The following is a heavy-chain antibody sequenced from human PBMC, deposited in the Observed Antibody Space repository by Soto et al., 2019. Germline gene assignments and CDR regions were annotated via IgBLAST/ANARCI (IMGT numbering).Heavy chain of an antibody. V-gene: IGHV4-30-4*01. Sequence: SETLSLTCTVSGGSISSGDYYWSWIRQPPGKGLEWIGYIYYSGSTYYNPSLKSRVTISVDTSKNQFSLKLSSVTAADTAVYYCARGIYCSGGSCYFPVGYFDYWGQGTLVTVSS. CDR2: IYYSGST. CDR3: ARGIYCSGGSCYFPVGYFDY. D-gene: IGHD2-15*01. CDR1: GGSISSGDYY. J-gene: IGHJ4*02.